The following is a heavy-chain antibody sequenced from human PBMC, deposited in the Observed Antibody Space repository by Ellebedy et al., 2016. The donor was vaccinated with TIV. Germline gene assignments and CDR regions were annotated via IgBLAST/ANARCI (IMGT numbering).Heavy chain of an antibody. Sequence: GESLKISXAAAGFTFSGYWMRWVRQAPGKGLEWVANIKQDGSEKHYVDSVKGRFTISRDNAKNSVYLQMNSLRGEDTAVYYCARDGDGGFDPWGQGTLVTVSS. D-gene: IGHD7-27*01. V-gene: IGHV3-7*01. J-gene: IGHJ5*02. CDR2: IKQDGSEK. CDR1: GFTFSGYW. CDR3: ARDGDGGFDP.